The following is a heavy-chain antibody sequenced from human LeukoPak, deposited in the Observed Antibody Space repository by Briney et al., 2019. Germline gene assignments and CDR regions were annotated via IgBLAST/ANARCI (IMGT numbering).Heavy chain of an antibody. Sequence: GGSPRLSCAASGFSFSSYAMSWVRQAPGKELEWVSSISGSGDNTYYAESVKGRFTISRDNSKNTLFLQMNSLRAEDTAVFYCAKRSGYTTGWFFDLWGQGTLVTVSS. J-gene: IGHJ4*02. CDR2: ISGSGDNT. V-gene: IGHV3-23*01. CDR3: AKRSGYTTGWFFDL. CDR1: GFSFSSYA. D-gene: IGHD2-8*02.